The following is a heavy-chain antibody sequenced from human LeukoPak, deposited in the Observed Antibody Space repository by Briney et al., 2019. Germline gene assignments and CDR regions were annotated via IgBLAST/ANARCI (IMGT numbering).Heavy chain of an antibody. CDR1: GFTFSSYS. Sequence: GGSLRFSCAASGFTFSSYSMNWVPQAPGKGLKGFSSISSSSGYIYYADSVKGRFTISRDNAKNSLYLQMNSLRAEDTAVYYCARGSGSSDYWGQGTLVTVSS. CDR2: ISSSSGYI. D-gene: IGHD1-26*01. CDR3: ARGSGSSDY. J-gene: IGHJ4*02. V-gene: IGHV3-21*01.